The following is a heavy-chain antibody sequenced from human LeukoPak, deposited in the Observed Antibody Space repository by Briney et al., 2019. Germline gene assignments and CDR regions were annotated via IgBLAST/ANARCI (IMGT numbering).Heavy chain of an antibody. V-gene: IGHV4-59*01. D-gene: IGHD5/OR15-5a*01. J-gene: IGHJ3*02. CDR3: AREMARGDSSSVYLGYDAFDI. Sequence: SLXXTXXXGSINIXWSXXRQXPGXXXXXXGXIYYSGWTNSNPSLKSRVTISVDTSKIQFSLRLSSVSAADTTVYYCAREMARGDSSSVYLGYDAFDIWGQGTMVTVSS. CDR1: XGSINIX. CDR2: IYYSGWT.